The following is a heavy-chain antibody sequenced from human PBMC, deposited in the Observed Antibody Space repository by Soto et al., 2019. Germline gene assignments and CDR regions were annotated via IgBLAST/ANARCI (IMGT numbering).Heavy chain of an antibody. V-gene: IGHV4-30-2*01. CDR1: GGSISSGGYS. Sequence: QLQLQESGSGLVKPSQTLSLTCAVSGGSISSGGYSWSWIRQPPGKGLEWIGYISHSGSTYYSPSLKSRLTXXVDRSKNQFSLKLSSVTAADTAVYYCARGGLLPDYWGQGTLVTVSS. CDR2: ISHSGST. CDR3: ARGGLLPDY. J-gene: IGHJ4*02. D-gene: IGHD6-19*01.